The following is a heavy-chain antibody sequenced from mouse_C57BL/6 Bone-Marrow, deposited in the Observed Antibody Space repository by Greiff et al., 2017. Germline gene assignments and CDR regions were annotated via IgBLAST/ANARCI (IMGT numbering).Heavy chain of an antibody. Sequence: VQLQQSVAELVRPGASVKLSCTASGFNIKNTYMHWVKQRPEQGLEWIGRIDPANGNPKYAPKFQGKATIPADTSSNTAYLQLSSLTSEDTAIYYCARSGITTVVDYAMDYWGQGTSVTVSS. D-gene: IGHD1-1*01. J-gene: IGHJ4*01. V-gene: IGHV14-3*01. CDR2: IDPANGNP. CDR1: GFNIKNTY. CDR3: ARSGITTVVDYAMDY.